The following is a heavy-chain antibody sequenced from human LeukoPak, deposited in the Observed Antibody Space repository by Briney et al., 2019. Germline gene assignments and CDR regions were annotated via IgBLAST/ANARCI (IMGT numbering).Heavy chain of an antibody. J-gene: IGHJ4*02. V-gene: IGHV3-7*01. CDR3: ARGFYGDYAPWASYFDY. D-gene: IGHD4-17*01. CDR1: GFTFSTYW. Sequence: PGGSLRLSCSASGFTFSTYWMSWVRQAPGKGLEWVANMRRDGNEIYYLDSVRGRFTISRDNSKNTLYLQMNSLRAEDTAVYYCARGFYGDYAPWASYFDYWGQGTLVTVSS. CDR2: MRRDGNEI.